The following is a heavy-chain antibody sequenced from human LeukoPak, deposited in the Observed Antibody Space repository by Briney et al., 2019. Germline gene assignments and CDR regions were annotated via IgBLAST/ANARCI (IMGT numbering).Heavy chain of an antibody. D-gene: IGHD2-15*01. V-gene: IGHV1-8*02. J-gene: IGHJ6*02. Sequence: ASVKVSCKASGYTFTYRYLHWVRQATGQGLEWMGWMNPNSGNTGYAQKFQGRVTMTRNTSISTAYMELSSLRSEDTAVYYCARCAARPGINYYGMDVWGQGTTVTVSS. CDR1: GYTFTYRY. CDR2: MNPNSGNT. CDR3: ARCAARPGINYYGMDV.